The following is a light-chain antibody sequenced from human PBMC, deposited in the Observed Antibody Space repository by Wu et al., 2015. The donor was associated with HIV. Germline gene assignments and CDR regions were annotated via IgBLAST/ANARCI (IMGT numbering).Light chain of an antibody. CDR3: QQRSNWPRIT. Sequence: EIVLTQSPATLALSPGERATLSCRASQSITISLAWYQQTPGQAPRLLIYDASNRATGIPARFSGSGSGTDFTLTISSLEPEDFAVYFCQQRSNWPRITFGQGTRLEIK. J-gene: IGKJ5*01. V-gene: IGKV3-11*01. CDR1: QSITIS. CDR2: DAS.